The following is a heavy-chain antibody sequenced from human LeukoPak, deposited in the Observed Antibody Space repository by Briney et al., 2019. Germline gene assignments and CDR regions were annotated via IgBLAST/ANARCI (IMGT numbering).Heavy chain of an antibody. CDR3: AKDSSRRRLDAFDI. V-gene: IGHV3-9*01. D-gene: IGHD2-15*01. CDR1: GFTFDDYA. J-gene: IGHJ3*02. Sequence: GGSLRLSCAASGFTFDDYAMHWVRQAPGKGLEWVSGISWNSGSIGYADSVKGRFTISRDNAKNSLYLQMNSLRAEDTALYYCAKDSSRRRLDAFDIWGQGTMVTVSS. CDR2: ISWNSGSI.